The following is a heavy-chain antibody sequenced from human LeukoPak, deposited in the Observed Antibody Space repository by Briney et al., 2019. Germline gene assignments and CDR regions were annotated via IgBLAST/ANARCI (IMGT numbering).Heavy chain of an antibody. CDR3: AGGTDYSSSDNWFDP. Sequence: SETLSLTCAVYGGSFSGYYWSWIRQPPGKGLEWIGEINHSGSTNYNPSLKSRVTISVDTSKNQFSLKLSSVTAADTAVYYCAGGTDYSSSDNWFDPWGQGTLVTVSS. V-gene: IGHV4-34*01. D-gene: IGHD6-6*01. J-gene: IGHJ5*02. CDR2: INHSGST. CDR1: GGSFSGYY.